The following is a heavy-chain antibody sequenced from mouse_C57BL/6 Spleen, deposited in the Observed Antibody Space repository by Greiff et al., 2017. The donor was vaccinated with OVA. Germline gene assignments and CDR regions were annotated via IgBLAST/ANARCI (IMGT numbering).Heavy chain of an antibody. CDR1: GYTFTEYT. CDR2: FYPGSGSI. V-gene: IGHV1-62-2*01. D-gene: IGHD2-1*01. J-gene: IGHJ1*03. Sequence: QVQLQQSGAELVKPGASVKLSCKASGYTFTEYTIHWVTQRSGQGLEWIGWFYPGSGSIKYNEKFKDKATLTADKSSSTVYMELSRLTSEDSAVYFCARHEGGIYYGNSWYFDVWGTGTTVTVSS. CDR3: ARHEGGIYYGNSWYFDV.